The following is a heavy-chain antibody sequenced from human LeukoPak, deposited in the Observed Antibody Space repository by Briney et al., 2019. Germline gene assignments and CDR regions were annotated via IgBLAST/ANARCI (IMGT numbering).Heavy chain of an antibody. CDR2: ISHSGRT. CDR1: GVSFSGYY. CDR3: TRTSPGIPLDF. J-gene: IGHJ4*02. V-gene: IGHV4-34*01. Sequence: SETLSLTCAVSGVSFSGYYWSWIRLPPGKGPEWIGDISHSGRTSYNPSLKGRVTISLDTSMNHFSLNLRFVTAADTAVYYCTRTSPGIPLDFWGQGTLVTVSS. D-gene: IGHD1-26*01.